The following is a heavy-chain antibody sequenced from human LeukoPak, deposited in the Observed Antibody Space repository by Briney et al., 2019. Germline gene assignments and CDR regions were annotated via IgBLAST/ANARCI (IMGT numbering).Heavy chain of an antibody. CDR2: ISSSSSYI. D-gene: IGHD3-22*01. CDR1: GFTFSSYS. J-gene: IGHJ5*02. Sequence: GRSLRLSCAASGFTFSSYSMNWVRQAPGKGLEWVSSISSSSSYIYYADSVKGRFTISRDNAKNSLYLQMNSLRAEDTAVYYCARDVAGNYYDSSGYSTGNWFDPWGQGTLVTVSS. CDR3: ARDVAGNYYDSSGYSTGNWFDP. V-gene: IGHV3-21*01.